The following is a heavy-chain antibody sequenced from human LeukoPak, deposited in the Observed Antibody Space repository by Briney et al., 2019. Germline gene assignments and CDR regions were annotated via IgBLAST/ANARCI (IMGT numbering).Heavy chain of an antibody. Sequence: SETLSLTCAVYGGSFSGYYWSWIRQPPGKGLEWIGEINHSGSTNYNPSLKSRVTISVDTSKNQFSLELSSVTAADTAVYYCARGQGLARGCYTRWGQGTLVTVSS. J-gene: IGHJ4*02. D-gene: IGHD2-2*02. CDR1: GGSFSGYY. V-gene: IGHV4-34*01. CDR3: ARGQGLARGCYTR. CDR2: INHSGST.